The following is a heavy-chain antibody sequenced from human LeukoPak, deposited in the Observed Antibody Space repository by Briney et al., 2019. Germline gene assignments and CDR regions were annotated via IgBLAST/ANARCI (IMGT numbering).Heavy chain of an antibody. CDR3: ARDRDGSGSYPLYYFDY. J-gene: IGHJ4*02. V-gene: IGHV3-74*01. D-gene: IGHD3-10*01. CDR1: GFIFSSYW. Sequence: GGSLRLSCAASGFIFSSYWMHWVRQAPGKGLVWVSRINSDGSSTSYADSVKGRFTISRDNAKNTLYLQMNSLRAEDTAVYYCARDRDGSGSYPLYYFDYWGQGTLVTVSS. CDR2: INSDGSST.